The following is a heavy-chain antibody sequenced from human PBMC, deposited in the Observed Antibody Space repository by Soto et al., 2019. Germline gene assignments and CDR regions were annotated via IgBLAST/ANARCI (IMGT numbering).Heavy chain of an antibody. D-gene: IGHD2-21*01. J-gene: IGHJ6*03. CDR1: GGSFSGYY. V-gene: IGHV4-34*01. Sequence: QVQLQQWGAGLLKLSETLSLTCAVYGGSFSGYYWSWIRQPPGKGLEGIGEINHSGSTNYNPSLKSRVTISVGTSKNQFSRKLSTVTAADTAVYYCARGKGVRDAHMDVWGKGTTVTVSS. CDR3: ARGKGVRDAHMDV. CDR2: INHSGST.